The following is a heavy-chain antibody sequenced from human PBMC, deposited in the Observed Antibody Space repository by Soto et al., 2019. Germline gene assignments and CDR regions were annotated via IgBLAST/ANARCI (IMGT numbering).Heavy chain of an antibody. D-gene: IGHD1-26*01. CDR3: ARLSGSYNDRYFDY. CDR2: VYYNGNT. Sequence: KPSETLSLTCTVSGGSTSSSSYQWVWIRQPPGKGLEWIGNVYYNGNTYYNPSLKSRVTISVDTSNNQFSLKVKSVTAADTAVYYCARLSGSYNDRYFDYWGQGTLVTVSS. V-gene: IGHV4-39*01. CDR1: GGSTSSSSYQ. J-gene: IGHJ4*02.